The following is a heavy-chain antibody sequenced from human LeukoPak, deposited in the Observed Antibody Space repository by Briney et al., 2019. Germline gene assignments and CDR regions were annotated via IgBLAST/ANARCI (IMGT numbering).Heavy chain of an antibody. J-gene: IGHJ5*02. Sequence: GGSLRLSCAASGFTFSSYEMNWVRQAPGKGLEWVSYISSSGSTIYYADSVKGRFTISRDNSKNTLYLQMNSLRAEDTAVYYCAKVYCSSTSCYGGRWFDPWGQGTLVTVSS. CDR3: AKVYCSSTSCYGGRWFDP. CDR2: ISSSGSTI. D-gene: IGHD2-2*01. V-gene: IGHV3-48*03. CDR1: GFTFSSYE.